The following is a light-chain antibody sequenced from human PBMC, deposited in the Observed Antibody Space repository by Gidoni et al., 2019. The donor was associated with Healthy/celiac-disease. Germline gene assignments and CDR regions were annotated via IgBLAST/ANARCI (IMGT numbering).Light chain of an antibody. J-gene: IGLJ2*01. CDR3: QSYDSSLSVV. V-gene: IGLV1-40*01. CDR2: GNS. CDR1: SSNIGAGYD. Sequence: QSVLTQPPSVSGAPGQRVTISCTGSSSNIGAGYDVHWYQQLPGTAPKPLIYGNSNRPSGVPDRFSGSKSGTSASLAITGLQAEDEADYCCQSYDSSLSVVFGGGTKLTVL.